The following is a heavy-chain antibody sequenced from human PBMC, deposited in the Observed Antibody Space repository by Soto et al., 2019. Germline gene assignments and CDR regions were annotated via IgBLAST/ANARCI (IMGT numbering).Heavy chain of an antibody. CDR2: ISSSISTI. J-gene: IGHJ6*03. V-gene: IGHV3-48*01. CDR1: GFTFSSYS. Sequence: EVQLVESGGGLVQPGGSLRLSCAASGFTFSSYSMNWVRQAPGKGLEWVSYISSSISTIYYADSVKGRFTISRDNAKNALYLQMNSLRAEDTAVYYCARPVYYYYMDVWGKGTTVTVS. CDR3: ARPVYYYYMDV.